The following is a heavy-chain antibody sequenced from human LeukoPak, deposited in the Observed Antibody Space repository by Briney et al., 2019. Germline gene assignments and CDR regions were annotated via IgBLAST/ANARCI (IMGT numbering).Heavy chain of an antibody. CDR3: ARVRGGSGGTYAADAFDI. CDR1: GFTFSNYW. V-gene: IGHV3-74*01. Sequence: GGTLRLSCAASGFTFSNYWMHRVRQAPGKGLVWVSRIYNDGSSTSYADSVKGQFTISRDNAKSTLYLQMNGLRAEDTAVYYCARVRGGSGGTYAADAFDIWGQATMVTVSS. J-gene: IGHJ3*02. D-gene: IGHD2-15*01. CDR2: IYNDGSST.